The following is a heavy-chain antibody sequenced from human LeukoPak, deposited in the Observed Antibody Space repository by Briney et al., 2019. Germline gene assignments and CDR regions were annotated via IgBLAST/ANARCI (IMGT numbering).Heavy chain of an antibody. J-gene: IGHJ4*02. V-gene: IGHV3-9*01. CDR3: ARGRPHGNDY. CDR2: ISWNSGSI. Sequence: QPGRSLRLSCAASGFTFDDYAMHWVRQAPGKGLEWVSGISWNSGSIGYADSVKGRFTISRDNAKNSLYLQMNSLRVEDTAVYYCARGRPHGNDYWGQGTLVTVSS. D-gene: IGHD4-23*01. CDR1: GFTFDDYA.